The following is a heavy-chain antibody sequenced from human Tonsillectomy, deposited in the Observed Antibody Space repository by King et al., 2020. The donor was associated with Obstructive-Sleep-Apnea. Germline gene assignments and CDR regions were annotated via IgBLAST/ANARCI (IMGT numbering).Heavy chain of an antibody. CDR1: GFTFSSYG. V-gene: IGHV3-30*02. D-gene: IGHD3-3*01. Sequence: VQLVESGGGVVQPGRSLRLSCAASGFTFSSYGMHWVRQAPGKGLEWVAFIRYDGSNKYYADSVKGRFTISRDNSKNTLYLQMNSLRAEDTAVYYCAKSFWSGLVVDSYGMDVWGQGTTVTVSS. J-gene: IGHJ6*02. CDR3: AKSFWSGLVVDSYGMDV. CDR2: IRYDGSNK.